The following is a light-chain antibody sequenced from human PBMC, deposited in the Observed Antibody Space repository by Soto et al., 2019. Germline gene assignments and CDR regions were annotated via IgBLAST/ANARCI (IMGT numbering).Light chain of an antibody. Sequence: EIVMTQSPATLSVSPGERATLSCRASQSVSSNLAWYQQKPGQAPRLLIYGASTRATGIPARFSGSGSGTEFTLTISSLQSEDFAVYYCQQRSNWPPTWTFGQGTKWIS. J-gene: IGKJ1*01. V-gene: IGKV3-15*01. CDR2: GAS. CDR3: QQRSNWPPTWT. CDR1: QSVSSN.